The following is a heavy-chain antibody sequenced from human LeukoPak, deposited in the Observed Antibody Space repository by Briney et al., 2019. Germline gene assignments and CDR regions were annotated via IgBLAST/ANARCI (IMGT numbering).Heavy chain of an antibody. V-gene: IGHV3-21*01. CDR3: SSPLSDAFDI. CDR2: ISSSSSYI. J-gene: IGHJ3*02. CDR1: GFTFSGYS. Sequence: GGSLRLSCAASGFTFSGYSMNWVRQAPGKGLEWVSSISSSSSYIYYADSVKGRFTISRDNAKNSLYLQMNSLRAEDTAVYYCSSPLSDAFDIWGQGTMVTASS.